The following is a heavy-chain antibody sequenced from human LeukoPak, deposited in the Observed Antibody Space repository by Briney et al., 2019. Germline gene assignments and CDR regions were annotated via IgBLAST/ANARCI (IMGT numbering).Heavy chain of an antibody. D-gene: IGHD2-15*01. J-gene: IGHJ4*02. CDR2: INPNSGGT. CDR1: GYSFTGYY. Sequence: ASVTVSCKASGYSFTGYYLHWVRQAPGQGLEWMGWINPNSGGTNYAQKFQGRVTMTRDTSISTAHMELSRLRSDDTAVYYCARGGSYCSGGTCYFYYWGQGTLVTVSS. CDR3: ARGGSYCSGGTCYFYY. V-gene: IGHV1-2*02.